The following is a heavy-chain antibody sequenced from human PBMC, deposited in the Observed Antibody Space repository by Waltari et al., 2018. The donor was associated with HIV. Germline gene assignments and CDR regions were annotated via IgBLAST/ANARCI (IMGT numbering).Heavy chain of an antibody. CDR2: FTSRHDRS. D-gene: IGHD6-13*01. CDR3: GWVPAATHGMDV. Sequence: EVHLVESGGGLVKPGESLRLSCEASKFAFGIYTVNWVRQTRGKWLAWVSTFTSRHDRSHYLEPVKGRSSVSRDNAKNTLFLQMNSLGGEDTAVYYCGWVPAATHGMDVWSRGTTVIGSS. J-gene: IGHJ6*02. V-gene: IGHV3-21*01. CDR1: KFAFGIYT.